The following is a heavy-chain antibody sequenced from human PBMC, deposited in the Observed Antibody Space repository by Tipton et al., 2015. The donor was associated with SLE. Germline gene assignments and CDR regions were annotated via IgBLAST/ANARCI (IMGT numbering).Heavy chain of an antibody. CDR1: GGSFSGYY. Sequence: LRLSCAVYGGSFSGYYWSWIRQPPGKGLEWIGEINHSGSTNYNPSLKSRVTISVDTSKNQFSLKLSSVTAADTAVYYCARSPRTYSSLNWFDPWGQGTLVTVSS. D-gene: IGHD6-13*01. V-gene: IGHV4-34*01. CDR3: ARSPRTYSSLNWFDP. J-gene: IGHJ5*02. CDR2: INHSGST.